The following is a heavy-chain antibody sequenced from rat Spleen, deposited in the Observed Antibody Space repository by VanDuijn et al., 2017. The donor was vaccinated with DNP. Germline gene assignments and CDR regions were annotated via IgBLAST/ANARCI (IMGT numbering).Heavy chain of an antibody. CDR3: VRWNSGHFDY. Sequence: EVQLVESGGGLVQPGRSMKLSCAASGFAFSNSDMAWVRQAPTKGLEWVAYIGSDDYAPYYADSVKGRFTISRDNAKSTLHLQMNSLRSEDMATYYCVRWNSGHFDYWGQGVMVTVSS. CDR2: IGSDDYAP. V-gene: IGHV5-22*01. J-gene: IGHJ2*01. CDR1: GFAFSNSD. D-gene: IGHD4-3*01.